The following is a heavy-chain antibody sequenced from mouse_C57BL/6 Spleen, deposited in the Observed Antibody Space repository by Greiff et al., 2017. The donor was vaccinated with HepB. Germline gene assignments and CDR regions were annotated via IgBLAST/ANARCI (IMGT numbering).Heavy chain of an antibody. CDR1: GYSFTGYY. Sequence: EVKLQQSGPELVKPGASVKISCKASGYSFTGYYMNWVKQSPEKSLEWIGEINPSTGGTTYNQKFKAKATLTVVKSSSTAYMQLKSLTSEDSAVYYCARSSVTFDYWGQGTTLTVSS. J-gene: IGHJ2*01. V-gene: IGHV1-42*01. D-gene: IGHD2-2*01. CDR2: INPSTGGT. CDR3: ARSSVTFDY.